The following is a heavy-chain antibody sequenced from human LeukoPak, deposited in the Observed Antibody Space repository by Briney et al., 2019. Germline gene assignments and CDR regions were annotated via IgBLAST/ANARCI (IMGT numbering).Heavy chain of an antibody. V-gene: IGHV3-23*03. D-gene: IGHD6-13*01. CDR2: IYSGGRAFYGGAT. CDR3: ARRCSTSWCMDY. Sequence: TGGSLRLSCTVSGFTVSSNYMSWVRQAPGKGLEWISVIYSGGRAFYGGATFYADSVKGRFTISRDDSKNTLYLQMNSLRAEDTAVYYCARRCSTSWCMDYWGQGTLVTVSS. J-gene: IGHJ4*02. CDR1: GFTVSSNY.